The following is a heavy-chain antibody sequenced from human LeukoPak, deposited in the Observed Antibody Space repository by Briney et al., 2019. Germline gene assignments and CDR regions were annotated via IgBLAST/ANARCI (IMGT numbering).Heavy chain of an antibody. CDR1: GFTFSSYG. D-gene: IGHD3-10*01. V-gene: IGHV3-23*01. Sequence: PGGTLRLSCAASGFTFSSYGMSWVRQAPGKGLEWVSAISGSGGSTYFADSVKGRFTISRDNSKNTLYLQMNSLRAEDTAVYYCAKSVRYGSGKYYFDYWGQGTLVTVSS. CDR3: AKSVRYGSGKYYFDY. J-gene: IGHJ4*02. CDR2: ISGSGGST.